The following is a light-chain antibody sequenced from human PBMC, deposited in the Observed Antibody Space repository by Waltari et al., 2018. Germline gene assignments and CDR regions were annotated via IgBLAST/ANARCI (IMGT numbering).Light chain of an antibody. Sequence: QSALTQPRSVSGSPGHSVIISCTGTSHDVGGYNYVSWYQHHPGKAPKLMIYDVTKRPSGVPGRFSGSKSGNTASLIISGLQAEDEADYYCCSYAGNYILYVFGTGTKVSVL. CDR3: CSYAGNYILYV. CDR2: DVT. CDR1: SHDVGGYNY. V-gene: IGLV2-11*01. J-gene: IGLJ1*01.